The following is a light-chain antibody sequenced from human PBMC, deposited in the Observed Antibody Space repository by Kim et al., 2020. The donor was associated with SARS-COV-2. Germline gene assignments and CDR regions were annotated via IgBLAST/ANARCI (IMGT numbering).Light chain of an antibody. Sequence: AIQLTQSPSSLSASVGDRVTITCRASQDISGALAWYQQRPGQAPELLISDASSLKSGVPSRFSGSGSGTDFTLTISSLQPEDLATYYCQQFNNYPLTFGGGTKVEI. V-gene: IGKV1D-13*01. CDR3: QQFNNYPLT. CDR2: DAS. CDR1: QDISGA. J-gene: IGKJ4*01.